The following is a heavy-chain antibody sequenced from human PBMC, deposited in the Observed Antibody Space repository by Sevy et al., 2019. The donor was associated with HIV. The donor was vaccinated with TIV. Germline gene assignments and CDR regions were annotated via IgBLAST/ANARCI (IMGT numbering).Heavy chain of an antibody. D-gene: IGHD3-10*01. CDR3: AKGLGMVQGALLSDDV. Sequence: GGSLRLSCAASGFTFSNYGMHWVRQAPGKGLEWVAVMWYDGSNKYYSDSVKGRFTISRDNSKNTLYLQMNSLRAEDTAVYYCAKGLGMVQGALLSDDVWGQGTLVTVSS. CDR1: GFTFSNYG. J-gene: IGHJ3*01. CDR2: MWYDGSNK. V-gene: IGHV3-33*06.